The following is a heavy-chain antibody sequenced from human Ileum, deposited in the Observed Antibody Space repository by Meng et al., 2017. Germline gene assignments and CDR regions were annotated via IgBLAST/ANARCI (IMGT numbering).Heavy chain of an antibody. CDR2: INAGNGNI. J-gene: IGHJ4*02. CDR1: GYTFRNYP. CDR3: ARENDNWNYFDY. Sequence: QVQLVQSGAEVKKVGASVKVSCTASGYTFRNYPLHWVRQAPGQRPEWMGWINAGNGNIKISQKFQGRITITSDTSATAYIELRSLRSEDTAVYFCARENDNWNYFDYWGQGSLVTVSS. V-gene: IGHV1-3*01. D-gene: IGHD1-1*01.